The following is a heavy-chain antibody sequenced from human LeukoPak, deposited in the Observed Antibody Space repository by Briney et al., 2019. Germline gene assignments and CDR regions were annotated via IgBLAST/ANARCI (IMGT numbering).Heavy chain of an antibody. CDR3: AKDPTIAVAHFDY. Sequence: PGGSLRLSCVASGLTFSTYAMSWVRQAPGRGLEWVSAISASGGNTYYADSVKGRFTISRDNSKNTLHLQMNSLRAEDTALYYCAKDPTIAVAHFDYWGQGTLVTVSS. V-gene: IGHV3-23*01. CDR1: GLTFSTYA. D-gene: IGHD6-19*01. CDR2: ISASGGNT. J-gene: IGHJ4*02.